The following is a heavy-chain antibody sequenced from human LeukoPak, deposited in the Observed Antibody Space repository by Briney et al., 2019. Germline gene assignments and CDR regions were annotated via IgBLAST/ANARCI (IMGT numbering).Heavy chain of an antibody. D-gene: IGHD3-10*01. V-gene: IGHV3-23*01. Sequence: SGGSLRLSCAASGFTFSSYAMSWVRQAPGKGLEWVSAISGSGGSTYYADSVKGRFTISRDNSKNTLYLQMNSLRAEDTAVYYCAKGITMVRGVIISLGYMDVWGKGTTVTISS. CDR2: ISGSGGST. CDR3: AKGITMVRGVIISLGYMDV. J-gene: IGHJ6*03. CDR1: GFTFSSYA.